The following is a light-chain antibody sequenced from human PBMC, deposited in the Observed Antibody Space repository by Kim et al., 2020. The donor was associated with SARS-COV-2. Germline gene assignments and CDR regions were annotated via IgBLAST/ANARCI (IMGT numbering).Light chain of an antibody. J-gene: IGLJ2*01. CDR2: ANN. Sequence: QSVLTQPPSASGTPGQRVTISCSGSSSNIERTSVTWYQQVPGTAPKLLISANNQRASGVPDRFSGSKSGTSASLAISGLQSEDEAEYYCAAWDGSLKAVVFGGGTQLTVL. CDR3: AAWDGSLKAVV. CDR1: SSNIERTS. V-gene: IGLV1-44*01.